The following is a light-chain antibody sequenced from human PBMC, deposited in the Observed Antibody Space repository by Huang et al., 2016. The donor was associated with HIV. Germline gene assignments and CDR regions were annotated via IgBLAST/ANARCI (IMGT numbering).Light chain of an antibody. CDR1: QSLVDSNGNTY. CDR3: MQATHWPRT. V-gene: IGKV2-30*01. J-gene: IGKJ1*01. Sequence: DVVLTQSPLTLPVTLGQPASISCRSSQSLVDSNGNTYVNWFHQRPGQSPRRLIYQVSDRDSGGPDGFRGGGSGTHFTLRINSVEAGDVGVYYCMQATHWPRTFGQGTRVEIK. CDR2: QVS.